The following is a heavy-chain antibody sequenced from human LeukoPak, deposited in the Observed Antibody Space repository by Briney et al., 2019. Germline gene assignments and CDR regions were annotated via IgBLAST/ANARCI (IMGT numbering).Heavy chain of an antibody. Sequence: GGSLRLSCAASGFTFSSYSMNWVRQAPGKGLEWVSSISSSSSYIYYADSVKGRFTISRDNAKNSLYLQMNSLRAEDTAVYYCARDPYSSGWYGHPGWYFDLWGRGTLVTISS. CDR3: ARDPYSSGWYGHPGWYFDL. D-gene: IGHD6-19*01. CDR1: GFTFSSYS. J-gene: IGHJ2*01. CDR2: ISSSSSYI. V-gene: IGHV3-21*01.